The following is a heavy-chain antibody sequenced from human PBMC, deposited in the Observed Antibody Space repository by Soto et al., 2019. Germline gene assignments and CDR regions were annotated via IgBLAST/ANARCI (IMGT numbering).Heavy chain of an antibody. CDR2: ISAYNGNT. D-gene: IGHD3-10*01. Sequence: QVQLVQSGAEVKKPGASVKVSCKASGYSFTSYGISWMRQAPGQGLEWMGWISAYNGNTNYAQKPKGRVTMTSDTTSSKAYMELRSLRTDGTAIYYFVSDKGVVESDEWGQGTTVSVSS. V-gene: IGHV1-18*01. CDR1: GYSFTSYG. J-gene: IGHJ6*02. CDR3: VSDKGVVESDE.